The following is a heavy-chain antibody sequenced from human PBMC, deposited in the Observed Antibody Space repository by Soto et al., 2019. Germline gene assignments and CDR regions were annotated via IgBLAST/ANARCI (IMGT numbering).Heavy chain of an antibody. J-gene: IGHJ4*02. CDR3: VRGDIYFDY. V-gene: IGHV4-59*01. CDR2: IYYSGKT. Sequence: SETLSLTCTVSGGSISSYYCTWIRQPPGKGLEWIGYIYYSGKTNYNPSLKSRVTISVDTSKNQFSLKLSSVTAADTAVYYCVRGDIYFDYWGQGTLVTVS. CDR1: GGSISSYY.